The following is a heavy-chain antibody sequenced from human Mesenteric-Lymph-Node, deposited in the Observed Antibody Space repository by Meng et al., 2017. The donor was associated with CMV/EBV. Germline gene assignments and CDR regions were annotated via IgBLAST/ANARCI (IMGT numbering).Heavy chain of an antibody. Sequence: LSLTRAASGFTFDDYAMHWVRQAPGKGLEWVSGISWNSGSIGYADSVKGRFTISRDNAKNSLYLQMNSLRAEDTALYYCAKGWSPHVRGRGMGVWGQGTTVTVSS. CDR2: ISWNSGSI. J-gene: IGHJ6*02. CDR1: GFTFDDYA. CDR3: AKGWSPHVRGRGMGV. D-gene: IGHD4-17*01. V-gene: IGHV3-9*01.